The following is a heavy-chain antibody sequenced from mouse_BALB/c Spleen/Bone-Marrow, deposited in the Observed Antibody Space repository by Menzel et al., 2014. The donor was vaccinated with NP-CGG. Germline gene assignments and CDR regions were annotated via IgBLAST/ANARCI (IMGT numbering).Heavy chain of an antibody. CDR3: ARYYYGTRYYFDY. V-gene: IGHV14-3*02. D-gene: IGHD1-1*01. J-gene: IGHJ2*01. CDR1: GFNIKDTY. Sequence: EVKLVESGAELAKPGASVKLSCTASGFNIKDTYMHWVKQRPEQGLEWIGRIDPANGNTKYDPKFQGKATITADTSSNTAYLQPNSLTSEDTAVYYCARYYYGTRYYFDYWGQGTTLTVSS. CDR2: IDPANGNT.